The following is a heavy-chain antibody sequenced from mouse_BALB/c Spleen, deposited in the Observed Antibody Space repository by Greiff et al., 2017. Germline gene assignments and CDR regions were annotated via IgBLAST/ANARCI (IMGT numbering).Heavy chain of an antibody. CDR1: GYSITSDYA. J-gene: IGHJ2*01. V-gene: IGHV3-2*02. Sequence: VQLKESGPGLVKPSQSLSLTCTVTGYSITSDYAWNWIRQFPGNRLEWMGYISYSGSTSYNPSLKSRISITRDTSKNQFFLQLNSVTTEDTATYYCASYYRYDYWGQGTTLTVSS. CDR2: ISYSGST. D-gene: IGHD2-14*01. CDR3: ASYYRYDY.